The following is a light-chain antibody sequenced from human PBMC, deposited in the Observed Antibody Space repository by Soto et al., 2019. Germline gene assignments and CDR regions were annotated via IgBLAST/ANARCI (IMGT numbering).Light chain of an antibody. CDR2: EVT. CDR3: SSYTNINTRACV. Sequence: QSALTQPASVSGSPGQSITISCTGTSGDIGSYNRVSWYQQHPGKAPKLIIYEVTDRPSGVSNRLSGSKSGNTASLTISGLQAEDDAEYYCSSYTNINTRACVFGTGTKLTVL. CDR1: SGDIGSYNR. J-gene: IGLJ1*01. V-gene: IGLV2-14*01.